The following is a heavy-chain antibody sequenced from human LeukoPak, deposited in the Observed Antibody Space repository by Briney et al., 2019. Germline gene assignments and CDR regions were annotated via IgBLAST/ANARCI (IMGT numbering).Heavy chain of an antibody. J-gene: IGHJ4*02. CDR1: GYTFTGYY. CDR3: ARDQARPGLGGYYFDY. V-gene: IGHV1-2*02. Sequence: GASVKVSCKASGYTFTGYYMHWVRQAPGQGLEWMGWINPNSGGTNYAQKFQGRVTMTRDTSISTAYMELNRLRSDDTAVYYCARDQARPGLGGYYFDYWGQGTLVTVSS. D-gene: IGHD3-16*01. CDR2: INPNSGGT.